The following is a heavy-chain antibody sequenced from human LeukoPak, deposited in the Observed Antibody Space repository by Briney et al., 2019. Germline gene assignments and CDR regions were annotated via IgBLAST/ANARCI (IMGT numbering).Heavy chain of an antibody. D-gene: IGHD2-2*01. CDR3: AREGEGVVPAASFIPKYYYYYMDV. Sequence: SQTLSLTCAISGDSVSSNSATWTWIRQSPSRGLEWLGRTYFRSKWYTDYAASVKSRITVNADTFENQLSLHLSSVTPEDTAVYYCAREGEGVVPAASFIPKYYYYYMDVWGKGTTVTVSS. J-gene: IGHJ6*03. CDR2: TYFRSKWYT. CDR1: GDSVSSNSAT. V-gene: IGHV6-1*01.